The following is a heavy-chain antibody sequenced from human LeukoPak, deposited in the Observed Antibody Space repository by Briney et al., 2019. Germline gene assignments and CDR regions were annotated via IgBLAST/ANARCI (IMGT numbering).Heavy chain of an antibody. CDR2: ISYDGSNK. Sequence: GGSLRLSCAASGFTFSCYAMHWVRQAPGKGLEWVAVISYDGSNKYYADSVKGRFTISRDNSKNTLYLQMNSLRAEDTAVYYCARDRRDIVVVVAATFWFDPWGQGTLVTVSS. J-gene: IGHJ5*02. CDR1: GFTFSCYA. CDR3: ARDRRDIVVVVAATFWFDP. V-gene: IGHV3-30*04. D-gene: IGHD2-15*01.